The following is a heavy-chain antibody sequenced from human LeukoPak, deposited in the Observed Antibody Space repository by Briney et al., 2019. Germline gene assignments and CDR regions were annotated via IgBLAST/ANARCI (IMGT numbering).Heavy chain of an antibody. V-gene: IGHV4-34*01. CDR3: ARGYDFWTRWFDP. CDR1: GGYFSGYY. Sequence: SETLSLTCAVYGGYFSGYYWSWIRQRPGKGLEWIGEINHSGSTNYNPSLKSRVTISVDTSKNQFSLKLSSVTAADTAVYYCARGYDFWTRWFDPWGQGTLVTVSS. J-gene: IGHJ5*02. CDR2: INHSGST. D-gene: IGHD3-3*01.